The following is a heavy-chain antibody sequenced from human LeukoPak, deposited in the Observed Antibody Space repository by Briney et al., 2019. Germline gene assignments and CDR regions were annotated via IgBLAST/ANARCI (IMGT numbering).Heavy chain of an antibody. Sequence: PGGSLRLSCAASGFTFSSYAMSWVRQAPGKGLEWVSAISGRGGSTYYADSVKGRFTISRDNSKNTLCLQMSSLRAEDTAVYYCAKDVVTAHPWYFDYWGQGTLVTVSS. J-gene: IGHJ4*02. D-gene: IGHD2-21*02. V-gene: IGHV3-23*01. CDR3: AKDVVTAHPWYFDY. CDR1: GFTFSSYA. CDR2: ISGRGGST.